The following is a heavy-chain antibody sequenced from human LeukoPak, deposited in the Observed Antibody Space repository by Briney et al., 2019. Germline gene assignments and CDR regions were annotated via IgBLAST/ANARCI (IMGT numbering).Heavy chain of an antibody. Sequence: GGSLRLSCAASGFTFNTYTMNWVRQAPGKGLEWVSYISGSSGIIDYADSVRGRFTISRDNAKNSLYLQMNSLRAEDTAVYYCARGPTYYESSGQVPFDYWGQGTLVTVSS. CDR3: ARGPTYYESSGQVPFDY. D-gene: IGHD3-22*01. CDR2: ISGSSGII. CDR1: GFTFNTYT. V-gene: IGHV3-48*01. J-gene: IGHJ4*02.